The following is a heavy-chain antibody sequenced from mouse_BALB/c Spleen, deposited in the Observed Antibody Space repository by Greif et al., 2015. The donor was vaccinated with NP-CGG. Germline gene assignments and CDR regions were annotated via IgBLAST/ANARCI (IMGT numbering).Heavy chain of an antibody. CDR1: GFNIKDTY. CDR2: IDPANGNT. V-gene: IGHV14-3*02. D-gene: IGHD2-4*01. CDR3: AYYDYWYFDV. Sequence: VQLQQSGAELVKPGASVKLSCTASGFNIKDTYMHWVKQRPEQGLEWIGRIDPANGNTKYDPKFQGKATITADTSSNTAYLQLSSLTSEDTAVYYCAYYDYWYFDVWGAGTTVTVSS. J-gene: IGHJ1*01.